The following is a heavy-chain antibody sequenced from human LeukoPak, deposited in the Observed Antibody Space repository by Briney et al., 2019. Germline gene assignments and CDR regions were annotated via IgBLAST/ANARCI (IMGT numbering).Heavy chain of an antibody. Sequence: GGSLRLSCAASGFTFSSYGMHWVRQAPGKGLEWVAFIRYDGSNKYYADSVKGRFTISRDNAKNSLYLQMNSLRAEDTAVYYCARDWASPGPTTIWGQGTLVTVSS. CDR3: ARDWASPGPTTI. J-gene: IGHJ4*02. CDR2: IRYDGSNK. V-gene: IGHV3-30*02. D-gene: IGHD1-26*01. CDR1: GFTFSSYG.